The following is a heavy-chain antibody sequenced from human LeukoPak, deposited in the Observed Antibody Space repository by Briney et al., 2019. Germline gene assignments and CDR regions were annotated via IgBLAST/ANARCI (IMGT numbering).Heavy chain of an antibody. CDR1: GGSISSGGYY. Sequence: SETLSLTCTVSGGSISSGGYYWSWICQHPGKGLEWIGYIYYSGSTYYNPSLKSRVTISVDTSKNQFSLKLSSVTAADTAVYYCARDQAYCGGDCANNWGQGTLVTVSS. CDR3: ARDQAYCGGDCANN. V-gene: IGHV4-31*03. J-gene: IGHJ4*02. CDR2: IYYSGST. D-gene: IGHD2-21*02.